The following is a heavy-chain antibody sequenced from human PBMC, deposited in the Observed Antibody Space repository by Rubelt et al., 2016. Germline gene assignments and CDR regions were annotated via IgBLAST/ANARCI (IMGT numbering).Heavy chain of an antibody. CDR3: AADRSGSGGYSYGSPTHDHNWFDP. CDR2: ISGSGGST. J-gene: IGHJ5*02. V-gene: IGHV3-23*01. CDR1: GFTFSSYA. Sequence: VQPGGSLRLSCAASGFTFSSYAMSWVRQAPGKGLEWVSAISGSGGSTYYADSVKGRFTISRDNSKHTLYLQMNSLRAEDTAVYYCAADRSGSGGYSYGSPTHDHNWFDPWGQGTLVTVSS. D-gene: IGHD5-18*01.